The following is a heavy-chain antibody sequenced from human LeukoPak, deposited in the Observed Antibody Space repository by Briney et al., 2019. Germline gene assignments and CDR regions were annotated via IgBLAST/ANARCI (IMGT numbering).Heavy chain of an antibody. D-gene: IGHD3-3*01. Sequence: SSQTLSLTCTVSGGSISSGGYYWSWIRQPPGKGLEWIGYIYHSGSTYYNPSLKSRVTISVDRSKNQFSLKLSSVTAADTAVYYCARGIVLRFLEWSFNWFDPWGQGTLVTVSS. CDR1: GGSISSGGYY. V-gene: IGHV4-30-2*01. CDR2: IYHSGST. J-gene: IGHJ5*02. CDR3: ARGIVLRFLEWSFNWFDP.